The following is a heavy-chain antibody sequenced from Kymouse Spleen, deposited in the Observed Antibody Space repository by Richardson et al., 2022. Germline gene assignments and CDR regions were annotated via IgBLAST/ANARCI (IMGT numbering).Heavy chain of an antibody. V-gene: IGHV4-34*01. CDR3: ARGRIAARQGYYYYGMDV. Sequence: QVQLQQWGAGLLKPSETLSLTCAVYGGSFSGYYWSWIRQPPGKGLEWIGEINHSGSTNYNPSLKSRVTISVDTSKNQFSLKLSSVTAADTAVYYCARGRIAARQGYYYYGMDVWGQGTTVTVSS. CDR2: INHSGST. CDR1: GGSFSGYY. J-gene: IGHJ6*02. D-gene: IGHD6-6*01.